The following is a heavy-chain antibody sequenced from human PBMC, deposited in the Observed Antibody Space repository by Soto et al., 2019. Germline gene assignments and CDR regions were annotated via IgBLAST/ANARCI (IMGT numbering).Heavy chain of an antibody. V-gene: IGHV3-66*01. CDR1: GFTVSSNY. CDR3: ARDRADFWSGYPTNYYYGMDV. Sequence: EVQLVESGGGLVQPGGSLRLSCAASGFTVSSNYMSWVRQAPGKGLEWVSVIYSGGSTYYADSVKGRFTISRDNSKNTLYLQMNSLRAEDTAVYYCARDRADFWSGYPTNYYYGMDVWGQGTTVTVSS. J-gene: IGHJ6*02. D-gene: IGHD3-3*01. CDR2: IYSGGST.